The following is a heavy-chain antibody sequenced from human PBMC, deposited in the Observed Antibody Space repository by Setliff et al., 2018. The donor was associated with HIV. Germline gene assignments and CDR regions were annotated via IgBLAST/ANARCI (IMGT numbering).Heavy chain of an antibody. CDR2: IYHSGST. J-gene: IGHJ4*02. CDR1: GYSISSGYY. D-gene: IGHD3-16*02. CDR3: ARGRGNDYVWGSYRYFDY. Sequence: PSETLSLTCAVSGYSISSGYYWGWIRQPPGKGLEWIGSIYHSGSTYYNPSLKSRVTISVDTSKNQFSLKLSSVTAADTAVYYCARGRGNDYVWGSYRYFDYWGQGTQVTVSS. V-gene: IGHV4-38-2*01.